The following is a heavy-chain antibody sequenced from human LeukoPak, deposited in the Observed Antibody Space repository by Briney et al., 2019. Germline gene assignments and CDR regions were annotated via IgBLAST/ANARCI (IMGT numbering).Heavy chain of an antibody. CDR2: IYPGDSNI. V-gene: IGHV5-51*01. CDR3: ARREVRGVTWYYFDY. Sequence: GGSLKISFKGSGYRFTSYWIGWVRPMPGKGLEWMGIIYPGDSNIRYSPSFQGQVTISADKSISTAYLQWSSLKASDTAMYYCARREVRGVTWYYFDYWGQGTLVTVSS. CDR1: GYRFTSYW. J-gene: IGHJ4*02. D-gene: IGHD3-10*01.